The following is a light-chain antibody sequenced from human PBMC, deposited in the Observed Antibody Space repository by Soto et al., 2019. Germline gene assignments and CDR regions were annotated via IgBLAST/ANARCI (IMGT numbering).Light chain of an antibody. Sequence: QSVLTQPASVSGSPGQSITISCTGTSSDVGGFNYVSWYQQHPGKAPKLLIFDVYSRPSGISNRFSGSKSGNTASLTISGLPAEDEADDDCSSYTTNSSYVFGAGTKVTAL. J-gene: IGLJ1*01. CDR1: SSDVGGFNY. CDR3: SSYTTNSSYV. V-gene: IGLV2-14*01. CDR2: DVY.